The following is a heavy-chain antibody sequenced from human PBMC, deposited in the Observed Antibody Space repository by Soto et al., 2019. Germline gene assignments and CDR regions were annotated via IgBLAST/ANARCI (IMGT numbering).Heavy chain of an antibody. CDR2: ITGSGGTT. CDR1: GFTFSSYA. D-gene: IGHD2-21*01. J-gene: IGHJ4*02. Sequence: EVQLLESGGGLVQPGGSLRLSCAASGFTFSSYAMTWVRQAPGKGLEWVSTITGSGGTTYYADPVQGRFTISRDNAMNSVYLQMNRLRAGSKAVYFCAKYSTSFGGGDYFDYWGKGPVVTVSS. V-gene: IGHV3-23*01. CDR3: AKYSTSFGGGDYFDY.